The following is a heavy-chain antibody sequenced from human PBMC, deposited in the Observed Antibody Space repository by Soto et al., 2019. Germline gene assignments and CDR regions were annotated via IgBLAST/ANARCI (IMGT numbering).Heavy chain of an antibody. D-gene: IGHD6-6*01. CDR1: GFTFTSSA. Sequence: SVKVSCKASGFTFTSSAVQWVRQARGQRLEWMGGIVVGSGNTNYAQKFQDRVTMTRDTSASTAYMELSSLRSEDTAIYYCARSYISSSYWFDPWGQGTLVTVSS. J-gene: IGHJ5*02. CDR2: IVVGSGNT. V-gene: IGHV1-58*01. CDR3: ARSYISSSYWFDP.